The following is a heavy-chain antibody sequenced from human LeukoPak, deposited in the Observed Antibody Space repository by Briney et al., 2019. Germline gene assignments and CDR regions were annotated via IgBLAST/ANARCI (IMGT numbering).Heavy chain of an antibody. CDR1: GFTFSSYV. CDR2: ISGSGGST. J-gene: IGHJ4*02. Sequence: PGGSLRLSCAASGFTFSSYVMSWVRQAPGKGLEWVSTISGSGGSTYYADSVKGRFTISRDNTKTTLSLQMSSLRAEDTAVYYCARGGGYSNKIDYWGQGTLVTVSS. CDR3: ARGGGYSNKIDY. D-gene: IGHD5-12*01. V-gene: IGHV3-23*01.